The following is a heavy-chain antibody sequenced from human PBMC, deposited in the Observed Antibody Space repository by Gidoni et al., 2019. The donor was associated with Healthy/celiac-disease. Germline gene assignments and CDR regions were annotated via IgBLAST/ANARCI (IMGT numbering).Heavy chain of an antibody. CDR1: GFTFSSYA. V-gene: IGHV3-23*01. J-gene: IGHJ4*02. Sequence: EVQLLESGGGWVQPGGSLRLPWAAYGFTFSSYAMSWVRQAPGKGLEWVSAMSGSGGSTYYADSVKGRFTISRDNSKNTLYLQMNSLRAEDTAVYYCAKDVGSYSYFAYWGQGTLVTVSS. CDR2: MSGSGGST. D-gene: IGHD1-26*01. CDR3: AKDVGSYSYFAY.